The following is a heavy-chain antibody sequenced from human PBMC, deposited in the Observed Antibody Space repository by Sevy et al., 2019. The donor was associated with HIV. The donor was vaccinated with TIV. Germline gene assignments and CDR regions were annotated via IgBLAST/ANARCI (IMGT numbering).Heavy chain of an antibody. CDR1: EFTFSSYW. CDR2: INSDGRST. Sequence: GESLKISCAASEFTFSSYWMHWVRQAPGKGLVWVSRINSDGRSTTYADSGKGRFTISRDNAKNTLYLQMNSLRAEDTAVYYCAREVGFWSGYHMDYYYSMDVWGQGTTVTVSS. CDR3: AREVGFWSGYHMDYYYSMDV. D-gene: IGHD3-3*01. J-gene: IGHJ6*02. V-gene: IGHV3-74*03.